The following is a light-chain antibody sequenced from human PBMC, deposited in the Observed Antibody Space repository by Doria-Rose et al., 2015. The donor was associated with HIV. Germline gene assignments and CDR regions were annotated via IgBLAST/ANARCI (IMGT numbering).Light chain of an antibody. CDR2: AAS. CDR3: QQYYSYPPM. V-gene: IGKV1-8*01. CDR1: QDISNY. J-gene: IGKJ1*01. Sequence: AIRMTQSPSSLSASTGDRVTITCRASQDISNYLAWYQQKPGKAPKLLIYAASTLQSGVPSRFSGSGSGTDSTLTISYLQSEDFATYYCQQYYSYPPMFGQGTKVEVK.